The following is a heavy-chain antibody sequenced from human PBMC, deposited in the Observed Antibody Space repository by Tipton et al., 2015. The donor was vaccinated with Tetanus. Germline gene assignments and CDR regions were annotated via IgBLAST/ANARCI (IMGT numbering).Heavy chain of an antibody. CDR1: GFTFNTYA. V-gene: IGHV3-48*02. CDR2: IGGTTPSI. D-gene: IGHD6-19*01. J-gene: IGHJ4*02. Sequence: SLRLSCAASGFTFNTYAMNWVRQAPGKGLEWVAFIGGTTPSIFYTDSVRGRFTVARDNAKKSVYPQMNSLRDNETALYYCARSSGWTFDNWGQGTMVTVSS. CDR3: ARSSGWTFDN.